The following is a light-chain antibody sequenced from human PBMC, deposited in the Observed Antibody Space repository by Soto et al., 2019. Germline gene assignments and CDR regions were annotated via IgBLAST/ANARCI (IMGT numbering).Light chain of an antibody. CDR1: ITDVAGYNY. CDR3: SSYAGNNNLV. J-gene: IGLJ2*01. Sequence: QSVLTQPRSVSGSPGQSVSISCTGTITDVAGYNYVSWYQHHPGKAPKLLISDVTKRPSWVPDRFSGSKSGNTASLNISELQAEDEADYDCSSYAGNNNLVFGGGTKVTVL. CDR2: DVT. V-gene: IGLV2-11*01.